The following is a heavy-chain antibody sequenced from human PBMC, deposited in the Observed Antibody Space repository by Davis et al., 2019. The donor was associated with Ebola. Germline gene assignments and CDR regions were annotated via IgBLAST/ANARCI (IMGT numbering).Heavy chain of an antibody. D-gene: IGHD3-10*01. Sequence: LSLTCTVSGGSFSTYYWSWFRQAPGKGLEWVGFIRSKAYGGTTEYAASVKGRFTISRDDSKSIAYLQMNSLKTEDTAMYYCARGVDGFYDSGADYYLDNWGQGTLVTVAS. CDR3: ARGVDGFYDSGADYYLDN. CDR2: IRSKAYGGTT. CDR1: GGSFSTYY. V-gene: IGHV3-49*03. J-gene: IGHJ4*02.